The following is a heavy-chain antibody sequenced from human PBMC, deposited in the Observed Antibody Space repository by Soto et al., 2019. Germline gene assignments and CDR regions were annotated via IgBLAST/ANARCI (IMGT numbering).Heavy chain of an antibody. CDR3: AARLLHSRYYDY. CDR2: IYYSGST. J-gene: IGHJ4*02. V-gene: IGHV4-31*03. Sequence: SETLSLTCTVSGGSISSGGYYWSWIRQHPGKGLEWIGYIYYSGSTYYNPSLKSRVTISVDTSKNQFSLRLSSVTAADTAVYYCAARLLHSRYYDYWGQGTLVTVSS. CDR1: GGSISSGGYY. D-gene: IGHD1-26*01.